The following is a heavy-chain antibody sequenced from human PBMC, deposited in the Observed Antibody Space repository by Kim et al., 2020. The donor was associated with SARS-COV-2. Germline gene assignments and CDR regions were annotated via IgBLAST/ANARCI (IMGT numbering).Heavy chain of an antibody. V-gene: IGHV3-30*01. J-gene: IGHJ5*02. Sequence: ADSVKGRFTISRDNSKNTLYLQMNSLRAEDTAVYYCARDNGVGATGWFDPWGQGTLVTVSS. D-gene: IGHD1-26*01. CDR3: ARDNGVGATGWFDP.